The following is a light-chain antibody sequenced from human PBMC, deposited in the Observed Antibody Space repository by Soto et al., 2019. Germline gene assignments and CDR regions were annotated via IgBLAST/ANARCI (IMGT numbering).Light chain of an antibody. V-gene: IGKV3-15*01. J-gene: IGKJ5*01. CDR1: HSVSSD. Sequence: SPGERATLSCRASHSVSSDLAWHQQKPGQAPRLLIYGASTRATGFPARFSGSGSGTEFTLTISSLQSEDFAVYYCQQYNGWPITFGQGTRLEIK. CDR2: GAS. CDR3: QQYNGWPIT.